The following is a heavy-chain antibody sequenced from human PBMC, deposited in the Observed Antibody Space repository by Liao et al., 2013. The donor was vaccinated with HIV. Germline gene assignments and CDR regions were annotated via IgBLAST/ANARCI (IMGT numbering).Heavy chain of an antibody. J-gene: IGHJ5*02. CDR2: VHASGTT. Sequence: QLQLQESGPGLVKPSQTLSLTCNVSGASISSGDYYWNWVRQSAGKGLEWIGRVHASGTTIYNPSLNSRVTMSVDTSKNQFSLKLSSVTAADTAVYYCARVGYSYGSNWFDPWGQGTLVTVSS. V-gene: IGHV4-61*02. CDR3: ARVGYSYGSNWFDP. D-gene: IGHD5-18*01. CDR1: GASISSGDYY.